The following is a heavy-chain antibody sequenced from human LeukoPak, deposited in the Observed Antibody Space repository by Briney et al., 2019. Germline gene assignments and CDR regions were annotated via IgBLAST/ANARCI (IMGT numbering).Heavy chain of an antibody. D-gene: IGHD3-10*01. CDR2: IIPIFGTA. CDR3: ARTVQPETEYYYGSGRDDAFDI. J-gene: IGHJ3*02. CDR1: GGTFSSYA. Sequence: SVKVSCKASGGTFSSYAISWVRQAPGQGLEWMGGIIPIFGTANYAQKFQGRVTITADESTSTAYMELSSLRSEDTAVYYCARTVQPETEYYYGSGRDDAFDIWGQGTMVTVSS. V-gene: IGHV1-69*01.